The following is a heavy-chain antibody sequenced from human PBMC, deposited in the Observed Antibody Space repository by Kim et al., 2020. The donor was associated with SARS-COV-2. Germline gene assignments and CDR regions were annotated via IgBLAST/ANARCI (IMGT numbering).Heavy chain of an antibody. CDR3: ARDRNFDQPPVGYYYYYGMDV. D-gene: IGHD3-9*01. J-gene: IGHJ6*02. CDR2: IIPIFGTA. V-gene: IGHV1-69*13. Sequence: SVKVSCKASGGTFSSYAISWVRQAPGQGLEWMGGIIPIFGTANYAQKFQGRVTITADESTSTAYMELSSLRSEDTAVYYCARDRNFDQPPVGYYYYYGMDVWGQGTTVTVSS. CDR1: GGTFSSYA.